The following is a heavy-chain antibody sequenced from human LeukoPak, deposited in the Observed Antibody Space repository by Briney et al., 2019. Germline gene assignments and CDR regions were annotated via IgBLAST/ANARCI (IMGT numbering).Heavy chain of an antibody. CDR2: IYYSGST. Sequence: SETLSLTCTVSGGSISSYYWSWIRQPPRKGLEWIGYIYYSGSTNYNASLKSRVTISVDTSKNQFSLKLSSVTAADTAVYYCARESELLGFGELLRWFDPWGQGTLVTVSS. CDR3: ARESELLGFGELLRWFDP. CDR1: GGSISSYY. V-gene: IGHV4-59*01. J-gene: IGHJ5*02. D-gene: IGHD3-10*01.